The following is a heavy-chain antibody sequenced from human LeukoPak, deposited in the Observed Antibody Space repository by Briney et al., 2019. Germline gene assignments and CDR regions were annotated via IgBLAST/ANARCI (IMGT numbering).Heavy chain of an antibody. Sequence: PGGSLRLSCAASGFTFSSYWMSWGRQAPGKGLEWVANIKEDGSEKYYVDSVKGRFTISRDNAKNSLYLQMNSLRAEDTAVYYCARDLRYSSSWYETRYFDYWGQGTLVTVSS. CDR1: GFTFSSYW. CDR3: ARDLRYSSSWYETRYFDY. D-gene: IGHD6-13*01. V-gene: IGHV3-7*01. CDR2: IKEDGSEK. J-gene: IGHJ4*02.